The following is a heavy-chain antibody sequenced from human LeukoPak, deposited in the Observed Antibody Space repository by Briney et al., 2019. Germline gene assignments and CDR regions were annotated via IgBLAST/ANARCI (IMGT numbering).Heavy chain of an antibody. CDR2: ISYDGSNK. J-gene: IGHJ4*02. CDR1: GFTFSSYA. Sequence: GGSLRLSCAASGFTFSSYAMHWVRQAPGKGLEWVAVISYDGSNKYYADSVKGRFTISRDNAKNTLYLQMNSLRAEDTAVYYCARVPILWGQGTLDTVSS. V-gene: IGHV3-30*04. CDR3: ARVPIL.